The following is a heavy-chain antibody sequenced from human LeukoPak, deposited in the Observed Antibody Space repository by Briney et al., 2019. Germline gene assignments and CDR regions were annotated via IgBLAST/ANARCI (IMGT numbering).Heavy chain of an antibody. V-gene: IGHV4-59*01. D-gene: IGHD3-16*01. J-gene: IGHJ4*02. CDR2: IYYSGST. CDR3: ARHYAGGGMNLDY. CDR1: GGSISSYY. Sequence: PSETLSLTCTVSGGSISSYYWSWIRQPPGKGLEWIGYIYYSGSTNCNPSLKSRVTISVDTSKNQFSLKLSSVTAADTAVYYCARHYAGGGMNLDYWGQGTLVTVSS.